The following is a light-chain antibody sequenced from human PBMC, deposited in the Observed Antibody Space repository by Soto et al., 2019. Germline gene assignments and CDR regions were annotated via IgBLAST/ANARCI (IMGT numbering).Light chain of an antibody. CDR2: SAS. Sequence: EIVLTQSPGTLSLSPGERGTLSCRASQNLGTLYLAWFQQKSGQAPRLLIHSASRRATGIPDRFTGSGSGTDFTLTINRVEPEDFAVYFCQQYAGSPRTFGQGTKVDI. CDR1: QNLGTLY. CDR3: QQYAGSPRT. V-gene: IGKV3-20*01. J-gene: IGKJ1*01.